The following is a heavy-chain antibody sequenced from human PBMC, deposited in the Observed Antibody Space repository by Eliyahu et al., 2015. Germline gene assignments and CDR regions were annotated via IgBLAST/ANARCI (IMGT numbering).Heavy chain of an antibody. CDR2: IYWNDDK. D-gene: IGHD6-13*01. CDR3: AHSSLLRSSSSWYATPWFDP. Sequence: QITLKESGPTLVKPTQTLTLTCTFXGFSXSXXGVGVGWIRQPPGKALEWLALIYWNDDKRYSPSLKSRLXITKDTSKNQVVLTMTNMDPVDTATYYCAHSSLLRSSSSWYATPWFDPWGQGTLVTVSS. CDR1: GFSXSXXGVG. V-gene: IGHV2-5*01. J-gene: IGHJ5*02.